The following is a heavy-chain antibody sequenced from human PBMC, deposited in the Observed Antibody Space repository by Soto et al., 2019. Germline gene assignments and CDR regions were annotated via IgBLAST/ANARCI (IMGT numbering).Heavy chain of an antibody. D-gene: IGHD2-2*02. J-gene: IGHJ5*02. CDR1: GGSFSGYY. Sequence: LSLTCAVYGGSFSGYYWSWIRQPPGKGLEWIGEINHSGSTNYNPSLKSRVTISVDTSKNQFSLKLSSVTAADTAVYYCARGPRGIVVVPAALHWFDPWRQGTLVTVSS. CDR2: INHSGST. CDR3: ARGPRGIVVVPAALHWFDP. V-gene: IGHV4-34*01.